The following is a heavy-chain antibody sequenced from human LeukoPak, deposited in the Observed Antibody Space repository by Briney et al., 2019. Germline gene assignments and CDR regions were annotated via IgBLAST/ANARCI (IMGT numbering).Heavy chain of an antibody. CDR1: GFTFSSYE. J-gene: IGHJ1*01. D-gene: IGHD3-22*01. CDR3: AADYYXSSGYLEYFQH. V-gene: IGHV3-48*03. CDR2: ISSSGSTI. Sequence: GGSLRLSCAASGFTFSSYEMNWVRQAPGKGLEWVSYISSSGSTIYYADSAKGRFTISRDNAKNSLYLQMNSLRAEDTAVYYCAADYYXSSGYLEYFQHWGQGTLVTVSS.